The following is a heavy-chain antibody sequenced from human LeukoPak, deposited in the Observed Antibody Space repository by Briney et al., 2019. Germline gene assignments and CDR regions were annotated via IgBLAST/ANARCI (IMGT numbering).Heavy chain of an antibody. CDR2: INGDGSST. V-gene: IGHV3-74*01. Sequence: GGSLRLSCAASGFTFSSYWIHWVRQAPGKGLVWVSRINGDGSSTSYADSVKGRFTISRDNAKNTLYLQMNSLRAEDTAVYYCARGLPSTSCYGCPLYYYGMDVWGKGTTVTVSS. CDR3: ARGLPSTSCYGCPLYYYGMDV. CDR1: GFTFSSYW. D-gene: IGHD2-2*01. J-gene: IGHJ6*04.